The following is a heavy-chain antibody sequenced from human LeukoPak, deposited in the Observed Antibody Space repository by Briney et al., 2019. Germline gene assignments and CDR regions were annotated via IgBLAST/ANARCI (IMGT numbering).Heavy chain of an antibody. D-gene: IGHD4/OR15-4a*01. CDR1: GFTFRSYG. Sequence: GGPVSLFCGASGFTFRSYGMHWVPQAPGKGLEWVAVISSDGSHKYPADSVKTRFTISTDNSKTTLYLQMNSLRTADTAVYFCSASRPHYGDYYGLDVWGHGTTVTVSS. J-gene: IGHJ6*02. CDR3: SASRPHYGDYYGLDV. CDR2: ISSDGSHK. V-gene: IGHV3-30*03.